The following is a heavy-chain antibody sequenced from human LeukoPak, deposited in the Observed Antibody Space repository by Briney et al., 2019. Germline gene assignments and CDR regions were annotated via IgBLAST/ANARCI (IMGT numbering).Heavy chain of an antibody. Sequence: GGSLRLSCAASGFTFSSYSMNWVRQAPGKGLEWVSYISSSSSTIYYADSVKGRFTISRDNAKNSLYLQMNSLRAEDTAVCYCARGRYYDSSGYYFDYWGQGTLVTVSS. D-gene: IGHD3-22*01. V-gene: IGHV3-48*04. CDR3: ARGRYYDSSGYYFDY. CDR2: ISSSSSTI. CDR1: GFTFSSYS. J-gene: IGHJ4*02.